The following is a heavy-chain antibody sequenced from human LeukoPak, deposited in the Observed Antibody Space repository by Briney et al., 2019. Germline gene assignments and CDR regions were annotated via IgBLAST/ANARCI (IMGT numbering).Heavy chain of an antibody. J-gene: IGHJ6*03. D-gene: IGHD2-21*01. CDR2: ISAYNGNT. Sequence: ASVEVSCKASGYTFTSYGISWVRQAPGQGLEWMGWISAYNGNTNYAQKLQGRVTMTTDTSTRTAYMELRSLRSDDTAVYYCARGPYCGGDCSNYYYYYMDVWGKGTTVTVSS. CDR3: ARGPYCGGDCSNYYYYYMDV. CDR1: GYTFTSYG. V-gene: IGHV1-18*01.